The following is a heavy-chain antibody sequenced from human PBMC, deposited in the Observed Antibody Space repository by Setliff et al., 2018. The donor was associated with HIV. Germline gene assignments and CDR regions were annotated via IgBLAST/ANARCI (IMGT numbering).Heavy chain of an antibody. CDR1: GYTFTRYG. CDR2: ISGYNDNT. J-gene: IGHJ3*02. Sequence: ASVKVSCKASGYTFTRYGINWVRQAPGQGLEWMGWISGYNDNTNFGEKFQGRVTMTTDTSTSTAHMELRSLRSEDTAVYYCARSIPQYYYDSSGYPHAFDIWGQGTMVTVSS. V-gene: IGHV1-18*01. CDR3: ARSIPQYYYDSSGYPHAFDI. D-gene: IGHD3-22*01.